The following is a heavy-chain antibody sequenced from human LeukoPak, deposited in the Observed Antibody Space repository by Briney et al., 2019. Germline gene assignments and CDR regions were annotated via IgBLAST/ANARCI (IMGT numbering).Heavy chain of an antibody. J-gene: IGHJ5*02. CDR3: AGDSSELRFLEWLLHHNWFDP. CDR2: ISSSRSYI. D-gene: IGHD3-3*01. Sequence: GGSLRLSCAASGFTFSSYSMNWVRQAPGKGLEWVSSISSSRSYIYYADSVKGRFTISRDNAKNSLYLQMNSLRAEDTAVYYCAGDSSELRFLEWLLHHNWFDPWGQGTLVTVSS. V-gene: IGHV3-21*01. CDR1: GFTFSSYS.